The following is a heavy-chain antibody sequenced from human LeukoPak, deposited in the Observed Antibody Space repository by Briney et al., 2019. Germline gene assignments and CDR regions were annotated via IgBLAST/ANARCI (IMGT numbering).Heavy chain of an antibody. D-gene: IGHD5-24*01. V-gene: IGHV4-31*03. CDR1: GVSISIVADY. J-gene: IGHJ4*02. Sequence: SETLSLTCSVSGVSISIVADYWSWIRQHPGKGLEWIEYISYSESTYYNPSLKTRLTISVHTSKNPFSLNPGSLTAPASAFYSSARAVMATVFDFWGRGTLVTVSS. CDR3: ARAVMATVFDF. CDR2: ISYSEST.